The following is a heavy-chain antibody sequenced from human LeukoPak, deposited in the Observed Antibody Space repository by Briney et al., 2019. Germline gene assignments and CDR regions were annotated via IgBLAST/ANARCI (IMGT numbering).Heavy chain of an antibody. CDR1: GFTFSSYA. CDR3: AKWVGLYSGYDNYFDY. V-gene: IGHV3-23*01. Sequence: GGSLRLSCAASGFTFSSYAMSWVRQAPGKGPECVSAISGSGGSTYYADSVKGRFTISRDNSKNTLYLQMNSLRAEDTAVYYCAKWVGLYSGYDNYFDYWGQGTLVTVSS. D-gene: IGHD5-12*01. CDR2: ISGSGGST. J-gene: IGHJ4*02.